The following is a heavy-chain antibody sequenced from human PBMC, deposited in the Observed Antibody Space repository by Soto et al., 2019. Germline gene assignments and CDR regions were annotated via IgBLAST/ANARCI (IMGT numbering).Heavy chain of an antibody. J-gene: IGHJ4*02. Sequence: VQLVESGGGVVQPGRSLRLSCAASGFTFNRHPLHWVRQAPGKGLEWVAVISHDGNNKYYADSVKGRFTISRDNSMHMLYLQMHGLRTEDTAIFYCARASGHIYATLHGPFDHWGQGALVTVSS. V-gene: IGHV3-30-3*01. CDR3: ARASGHIYATLHGPFDH. D-gene: IGHD2-8*01. CDR1: GFTFNRHP. CDR2: ISHDGNNK.